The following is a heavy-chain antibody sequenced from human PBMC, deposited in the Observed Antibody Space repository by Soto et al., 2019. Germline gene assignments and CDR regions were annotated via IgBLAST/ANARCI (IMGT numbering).Heavy chain of an antibody. Sequence: PGGSLRLSCAASGFTFSSYSMNWVRQAPGKGLEWVSSISSSSSYIYYADSVKGRFTISRDNAKNSLYLQMNSLRAEDTAVYYCAFQGRLKDTIFDFWPDPFDYWGQGTLVTVSS. CDR3: AFQGRLKDTIFDFWPDPFDY. J-gene: IGHJ4*02. V-gene: IGHV3-21*01. CDR1: GFTFSSYS. D-gene: IGHD3-9*01. CDR2: ISSSSSYI.